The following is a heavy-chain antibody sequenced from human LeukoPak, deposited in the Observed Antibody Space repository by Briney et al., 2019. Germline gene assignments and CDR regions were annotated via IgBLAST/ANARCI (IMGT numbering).Heavy chain of an antibody. CDR3: ARVDHRAVAGYYFDY. J-gene: IGHJ4*02. D-gene: IGHD6-19*01. Sequence: GGSLRLSCAASGFTFSSYEMNWVRQAPGKGLGWVSYISGSGGTIYYADSVKGRFTISRDNAKNSLYLQINSLRAEDTAVYHCARVDHRAVAGYYFDYWGQGTLVTVSS. CDR2: ISGSGGTI. CDR1: GFTFSSYE. V-gene: IGHV3-48*03.